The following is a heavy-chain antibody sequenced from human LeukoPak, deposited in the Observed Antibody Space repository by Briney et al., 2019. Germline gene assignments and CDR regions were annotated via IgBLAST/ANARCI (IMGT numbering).Heavy chain of an antibody. CDR1: GGSISSSSYY. J-gene: IGHJ6*02. CDR2: IYSGGSS. D-gene: IGHD1-1*01. CDR3: ARDAGHQLSRRNYYAMDV. Sequence: PSETLSLTCTVSGGSISSSSYYWGWIRQPPGKELEWIGSIYSGGSSYYNPSLKSRVTISVDTFNNQFSLKVNSVTAADTAVYYCARDAGHQLSRRNYYAMDVWGQGTTVTVSS. V-gene: IGHV4-39*07.